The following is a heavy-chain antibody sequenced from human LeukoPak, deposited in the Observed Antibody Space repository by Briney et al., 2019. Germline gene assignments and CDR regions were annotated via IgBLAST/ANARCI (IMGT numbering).Heavy chain of an antibody. CDR1: GFTFSSYS. Sequence: PGGSLRLSCAASGFTFSSYSMNWVRQAPGKGLEWVSYISSSSSTIYYADSVKGRFTIPRDNAKNSLYLQMNSLRAEDTAVYYCARSDYDVPKPADYWGQGTLVTVSS. D-gene: IGHD3-22*01. CDR3: ARSDYDVPKPADY. V-gene: IGHV3-48*04. CDR2: ISSSSSTI. J-gene: IGHJ4*02.